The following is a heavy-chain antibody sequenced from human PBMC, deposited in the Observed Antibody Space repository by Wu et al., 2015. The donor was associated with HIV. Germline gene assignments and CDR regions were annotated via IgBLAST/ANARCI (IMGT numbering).Heavy chain of an antibody. J-gene: IGHJ4*02. Sequence: HVHLVQSGAEVKKPGASVKVSCKASGYRFTSHGISWVRQAPGQGLEWMGWISAYNGNTNYAQKLQGRVTMTTDTSTSTAYMELRSLRSDDTAVYYCARVQRGSTSCYSFDYWGQGTLVTVSS. CDR1: GYRFTSHG. CDR2: ISAYNGNT. CDR3: ARVQRGSTSCYSFDY. V-gene: IGHV1-18*01. D-gene: IGHD2-2*02.